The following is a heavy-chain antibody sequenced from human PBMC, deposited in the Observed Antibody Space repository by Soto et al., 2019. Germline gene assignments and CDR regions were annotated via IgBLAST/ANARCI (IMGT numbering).Heavy chain of an antibody. V-gene: IGHV4-39*01. CDR1: GGSISSSSYY. Sequence: QLQLQESGPGLVKPSETLSLTCTVSGGSISSSSYYWGWIRQPPGEGLEWIGSIYYSGSTYYNPSLKSRVTISVDTSKNQCSLKLSSVTAADTAVYYCASRLLYFDWLLNDAFDIWGQGTMVTVSS. J-gene: IGHJ3*02. CDR3: ASRLLYFDWLLNDAFDI. CDR2: IYYSGST. D-gene: IGHD3-9*01.